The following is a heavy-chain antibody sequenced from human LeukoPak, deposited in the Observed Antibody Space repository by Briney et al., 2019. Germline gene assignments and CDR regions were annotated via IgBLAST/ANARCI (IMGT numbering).Heavy chain of an antibody. D-gene: IGHD3-22*01. CDR2: ISAYNGNT. CDR3: ARVWAYDSSGYHGFDY. Sequence: ASVKVSCKASGYTFTSFDINWVRQAPGQGLEWMGWISAYNGNTNYAQKLQGRVTMTTDTSTSTAYMELRSLRSDDTAVYYCARVWAYDSSGYHGFDYWGQGTLVTVSS. CDR1: GYTFTSFD. V-gene: IGHV1-18*01. J-gene: IGHJ4*02.